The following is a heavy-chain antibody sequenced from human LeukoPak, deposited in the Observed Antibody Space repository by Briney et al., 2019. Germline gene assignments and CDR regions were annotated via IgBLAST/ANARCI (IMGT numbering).Heavy chain of an antibody. D-gene: IGHD6-6*01. Sequence: GGSLRLSCAASGLTFSRYAMSWVRQAPGKGLEWVSAISGSGGSTHYADSVKGRFTISRDNSKNTLYLQMNSLRAEDTAVYYCARDPYSSSSYYFDYWGQGTLVTVSS. CDR2: ISGSGGST. J-gene: IGHJ4*02. CDR1: GLTFSRYA. CDR3: ARDPYSSSSYYFDY. V-gene: IGHV3-23*01.